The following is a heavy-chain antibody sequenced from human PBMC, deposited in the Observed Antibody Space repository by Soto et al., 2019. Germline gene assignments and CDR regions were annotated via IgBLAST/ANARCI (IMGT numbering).Heavy chain of an antibody. CDR1: GLSLRTTGVG. Sequence: QITLKESGPTLVKPTQTLTLTCTVSGLSLRTTGVGVGWVRQPPGKALEWLALLYWDDDKRYSPSLKSRLTIPKDIPEKQLALTMTTMATVDTAKYYCVQGRCGVTCLEFYSSHAYSGLDVWAKGPRSPSP. D-gene: IGHD2-15*01. CDR2: LYWDDDK. J-gene: IGHJ6*02. V-gene: IGHV2-5*02. CDR3: VQGRCGVTCLEFYSSHAYSGLDV.